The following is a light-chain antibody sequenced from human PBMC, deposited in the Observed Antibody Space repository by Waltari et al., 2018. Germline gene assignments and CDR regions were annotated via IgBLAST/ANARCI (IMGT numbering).Light chain of an antibody. J-gene: IGKJ1*01. CDR2: GAS. CDR3: QQYNNWPPVT. V-gene: IGKV3-15*01. Sequence: ETVMTQSQATLSVSPGERATTSCRASQSVSSNLAWYQQKPGQAPRLLIYGASTRATGIPARFSGSGSGTEFTLTISSLQSEDFAVYYCQQYNNWPPVTFGQGTKVEIK. CDR1: QSVSSN.